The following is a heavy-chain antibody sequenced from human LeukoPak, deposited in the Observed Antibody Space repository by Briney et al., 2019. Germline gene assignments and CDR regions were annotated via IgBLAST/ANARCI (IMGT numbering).Heavy chain of an antibody. CDR2: INLNSGGT. D-gene: IGHD2-2*01. J-gene: IGHJ5*02. V-gene: IGHV1-2*02. Sequence: ASVKVSCKASGYTFTGYYMHWVRQAPGQGLEWMGWINLNSGGTNYAQKFQGRVTMTRDTSISTAYMELSRLRSDDTAVYYCARAQPSSSTSLWFDPWGQGTLVTVSS. CDR1: GYTFTGYY. CDR3: ARAQPSSSTSLWFDP.